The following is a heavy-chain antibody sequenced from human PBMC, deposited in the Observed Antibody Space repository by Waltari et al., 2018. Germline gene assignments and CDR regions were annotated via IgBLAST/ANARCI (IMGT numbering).Heavy chain of an antibody. D-gene: IGHD3-3*01. CDR1: GFPLENLR. Sequence: EVRLEESGGGIVQHGMSLRLSRAASGFPLENLRIHWVRQVPGRGLEWVSGVTWNSGDITYADSVKGRFTISRDNAKNSLFLELNSLKDDDTALYYCARDIVAAAIIPTYFDLWGQGTQVTVSS. CDR3: ARDIVAAAIIPTYFDL. V-gene: IGHV3-9*01. CDR2: VTWNSGDI. J-gene: IGHJ4*02.